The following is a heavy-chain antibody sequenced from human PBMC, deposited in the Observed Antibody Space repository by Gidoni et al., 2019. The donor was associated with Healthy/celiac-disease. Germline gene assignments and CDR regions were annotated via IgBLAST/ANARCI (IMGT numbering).Heavy chain of an antibody. CDR3: ARMGGTEPPFDY. CDR2: IYTSGST. D-gene: IGHD3-16*01. CDR1: GGSISSGSYY. Sequence: VKLQESGPARVKSSQTLSPSCTVSGGSISSGSYYWSWIRQPAGKGREWIGRIYTSGSTNDNPSLKRRVTISVATSKNQFSLKLSSVPAADTAVDYCARMGGTEPPFDYWGQGTLVTVSS. V-gene: IGHV4-61*02. J-gene: IGHJ4*02.